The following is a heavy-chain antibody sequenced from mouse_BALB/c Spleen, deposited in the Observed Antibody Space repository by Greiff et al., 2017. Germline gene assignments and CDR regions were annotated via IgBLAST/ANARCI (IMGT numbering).Heavy chain of an antibody. Sequence: EVKVVESGGGLVKPGGSLKLSCAASGFAFSSYDMSWVRQTPEKRLEWVAYISSGGGSTYYPDTVKGRFTISRDNAKNTLYLQMSSLKSEDTAMYYCARHGDYDYGFAYWGQGTLVTVSA. CDR2: ISSGGGST. D-gene: IGHD2-4*01. J-gene: IGHJ3*01. CDR1: GFAFSSYD. CDR3: ARHGDYDYGFAY. V-gene: IGHV5-12-1*01.